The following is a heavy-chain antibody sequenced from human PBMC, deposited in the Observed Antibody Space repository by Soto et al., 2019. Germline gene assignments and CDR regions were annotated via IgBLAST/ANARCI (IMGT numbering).Heavy chain of an antibody. CDR2: IYWDDDE. D-gene: IGHD3-10*01. J-gene: IGHJ4*02. V-gene: IGHV2-5*02. CDR1: GFSLTTDGEG. CDR3: AHSRNLITEDAQVGDFDY. Sequence: QITLKESGPTLVKPAQTLALTCSFSGFSLTTDGEGVGWVRQPPGEALEWLALIYWDDDERYSPSLKTRLTITKYPTKNQVVLIMTNIDPVDTATYYCAHSRNLITEDAQVGDFDYWGQGTLVTVSS.